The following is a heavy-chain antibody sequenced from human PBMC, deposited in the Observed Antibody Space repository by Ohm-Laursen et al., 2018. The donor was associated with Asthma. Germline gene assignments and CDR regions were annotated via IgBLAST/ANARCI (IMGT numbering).Heavy chain of an antibody. D-gene: IGHD4-17*01. Sequence: TLSLTCTVSGGSISSYYWSWIRQPPGKGLEWIGYIYYSGSTNYNPSLKSRVTISVDTSKNQFSLKLSSVTAADTAVYYCARGGMTTVTTTGWYFDLWGRGTLVTVSS. CDR1: GGSISSYY. CDR2: IYYSGST. CDR3: ARGGMTTVTTTGWYFDL. J-gene: IGHJ2*01. V-gene: IGHV4-59*01.